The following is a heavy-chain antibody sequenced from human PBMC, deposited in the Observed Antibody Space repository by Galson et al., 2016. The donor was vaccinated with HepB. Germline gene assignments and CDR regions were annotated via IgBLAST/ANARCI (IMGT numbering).Heavy chain of an antibody. CDR1: GFTFSDYY. Sequence: SLRLSCAASGFTFSDYYMSWIRQAPEKGLEWLSYISSGGSYSEYADSVKGRFTISRDNAKNSLYLQMNSLRAEDTAVYYCARLRNSHYYFDYWGQGTLVTVSS. D-gene: IGHD2/OR15-2a*01. J-gene: IGHJ4*02. V-gene: IGHV3-11*03. CDR2: ISSGGSYS. CDR3: ARLRNSHYYFDY.